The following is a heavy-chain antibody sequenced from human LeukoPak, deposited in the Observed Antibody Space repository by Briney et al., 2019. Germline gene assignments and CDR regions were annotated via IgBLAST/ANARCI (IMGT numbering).Heavy chain of an antibody. V-gene: IGHV3-21*01. Sequence: GGSLRLSCAASGFTFSSYSMNWVRQAPGKGLEWVSSISSSSSYIYYADSVKGRFTISRDNAKNSLHLQMSSLRAEDTAVYYCARGRFGSYISFDYWGQGTLVTVSS. D-gene: IGHD1-26*01. CDR2: ISSSSSYI. J-gene: IGHJ4*02. CDR3: ARGRFGSYISFDY. CDR1: GFTFSSYS.